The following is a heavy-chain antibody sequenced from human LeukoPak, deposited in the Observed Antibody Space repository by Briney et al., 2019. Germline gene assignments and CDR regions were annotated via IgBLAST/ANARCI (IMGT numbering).Heavy chain of an antibody. CDR2: ISSSSSYI. D-gene: IGHD6-13*01. CDR3: ARHPGIAAAGTGSGY. J-gene: IGHJ4*02. Sequence: GGSLRLSCAASGFTFSSYSMNWVRQAPGKGLEWVSSISSSSSYIYYADSVKGRLTISRDNAKNSLYLQMNRLRAEDTAVYYCARHPGIAAAGTGSGYWGQGTLVTVSS. V-gene: IGHV3-21*01. CDR1: GFTFSSYS.